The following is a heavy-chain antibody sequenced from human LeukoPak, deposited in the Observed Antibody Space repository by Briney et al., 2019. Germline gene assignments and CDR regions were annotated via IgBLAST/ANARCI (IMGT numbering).Heavy chain of an antibody. CDR1: GFTVGNNY. J-gene: IGHJ4*02. D-gene: IGHD4/OR15-4a*01. CDR3: AGDYGANY. Sequence: GGSLRLSCAASGFTVGNNYMSWLRQAPGKGLEWISVIYSDGSTYYTDSVKGRFTISRDSSKNTLYLQLNSLRVEDTAVYYCAGDYGANYWGQGILVTVSS. V-gene: IGHV3-53*01. CDR2: IYSDGST.